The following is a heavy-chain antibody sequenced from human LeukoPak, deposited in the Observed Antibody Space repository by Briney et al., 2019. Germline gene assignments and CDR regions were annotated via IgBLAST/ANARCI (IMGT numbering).Heavy chain of an antibody. Sequence: SETLSLTCTVSGYSISSGYYWGWIRQPPGKGLEWIGSIYHSGSTYYNPSLKSRVTISVDTSKNHFSLKLSSVTAADTAVYYCARTHSDYYYYYMDVWGKGTTVTVSS. V-gene: IGHV4-38-2*02. CDR2: IYHSGST. D-gene: IGHD3-10*01. CDR1: GYSISSGYY. J-gene: IGHJ6*03. CDR3: ARTHSDYYYYYMDV.